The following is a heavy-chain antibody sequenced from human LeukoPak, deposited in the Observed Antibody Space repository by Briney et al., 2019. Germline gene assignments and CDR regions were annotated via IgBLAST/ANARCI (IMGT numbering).Heavy chain of an antibody. J-gene: IGHJ6*02. CDR3: AREGVGARHVLFPAYLYGMDV. CDR1: GGSIRGYY. CDR2: IYTSGST. V-gene: IGHV4-4*07. Sequence: SETLSLTCTVSGGSIRGYYWSWIRQPPGKGLEWIGRIYTSGSTNYNPSLKSRVTMSVDTSKNQFSLKLSSVTAADTAVYYCAREGVGARHVLFPAYLYGMDVWGQGTTVTVSS. D-gene: IGHD1-26*01.